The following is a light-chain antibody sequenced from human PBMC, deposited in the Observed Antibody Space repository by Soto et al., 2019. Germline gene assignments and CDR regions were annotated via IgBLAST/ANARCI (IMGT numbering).Light chain of an antibody. CDR1: QSVSGW. J-gene: IGKJ1*01. CDR3: QQYETFSGT. CDR2: DAS. V-gene: IGKV1-5*01. Sequence: IHMTHSPSTLSASLGYTFTVTFRASQSVSGWLAWYQQKPGEAPKLLIYDASALPRGVPSRFSGSGSGTKFTLTIASLQPDDFATYYCQQYETFSGTFGPGTKVDI.